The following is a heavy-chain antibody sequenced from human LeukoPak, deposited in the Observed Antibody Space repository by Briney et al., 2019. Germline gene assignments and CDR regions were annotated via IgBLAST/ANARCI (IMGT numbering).Heavy chain of an antibody. V-gene: IGHV1-2*02. CDR2: INPNSGGT. CDR3: ARERMSISHIDY. Sequence: ASVKVSCKASGYSFTGYYMHWVRQAPGQGLEWMGWINPNSGGTNYAQNFQGRVTMTRDTSISTAYMELSGLRSDDTAVYYCARERMSISHIDYWGQGTLVTVSS. CDR1: GYSFTGYY. J-gene: IGHJ4*02. D-gene: IGHD2-15*01.